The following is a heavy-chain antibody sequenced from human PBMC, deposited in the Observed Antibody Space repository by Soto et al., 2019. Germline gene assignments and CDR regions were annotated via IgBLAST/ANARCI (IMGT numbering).Heavy chain of an antibody. CDR1: GFTFSSYA. V-gene: IGHV3-30-3*01. CDR3: ARPRYSSSWYGYYYYGMDV. J-gene: IGHJ6*02. D-gene: IGHD6-13*01. CDR2: ISYDGSNK. Sequence: QVQLVESGGGVVQPGRSLRLSCAASGFTFSSYAMHWVRQAPGKGLEWVAVISYDGSNKYYADSLKGLFTISKDNSKNTLYLQMNSPRAEDTAVYYCARPRYSSSWYGYYYYGMDVWGQGTTVTVSS.